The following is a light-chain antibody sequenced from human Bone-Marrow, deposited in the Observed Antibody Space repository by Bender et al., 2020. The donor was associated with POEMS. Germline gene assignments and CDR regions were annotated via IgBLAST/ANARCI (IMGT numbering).Light chain of an antibody. CDR3: CSYAGSRTWV. V-gene: IGLV2-23*01. J-gene: IGLJ3*02. CDR2: EAT. Sequence: QSALTQPASVSGSPGQSITISCTGTSSDVGSSNLVSWYQQLPGKAPKVVIYEATERPSGVSDRFSGSKSANTASLTISGLQAEDEADYVCCSYAGSRTWVFGGGTKLTVL. CDR1: SSDVGSSNL.